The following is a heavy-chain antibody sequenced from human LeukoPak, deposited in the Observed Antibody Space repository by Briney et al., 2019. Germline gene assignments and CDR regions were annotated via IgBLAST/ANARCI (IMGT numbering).Heavy chain of an antibody. CDR2: IYYDGST. V-gene: IGHV4-39*01. J-gene: IGHJ4*02. CDR3: ARQGEYTTSLGRKQFDY. CDR1: GGSISSSSYY. D-gene: IGHD3-16*01. Sequence: SETLSLTCTVSGGSISSSSYYWDWIRPSPGKGLEWVGIIYYDGSTHYNPSLTSRVTISVDTYKSQCSLKLSSVTAADTALYYCARQGEYTTSLGRKQFDYWGQGTLVTVSS.